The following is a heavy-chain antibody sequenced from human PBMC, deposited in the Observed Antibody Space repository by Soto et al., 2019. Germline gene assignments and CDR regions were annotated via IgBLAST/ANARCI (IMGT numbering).Heavy chain of an antibody. D-gene: IGHD6-19*01. CDR1: GGSISSYY. CDR3: ARHSWGSSSGWYPY. Sequence: PSETLSLTCTVSGGSISSYYWSWIRQPPGKGLEWIGYIYYSGSTNYNPSLKSRVTISVDTSKNQFSLKLSSVTAADTAVYYCARHSWGSSSGWYPYWGQGTLVTVSS. CDR2: IYYSGST. J-gene: IGHJ4*02. V-gene: IGHV4-59*08.